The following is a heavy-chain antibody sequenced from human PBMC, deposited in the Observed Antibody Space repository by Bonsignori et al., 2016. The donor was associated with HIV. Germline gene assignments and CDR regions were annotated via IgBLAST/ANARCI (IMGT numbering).Heavy chain of an antibody. V-gene: IGHV3-30*04. CDR1: GFTFDNYA. CDR2: ISYDGSIE. CDR3: ARDYSDGSGDEGDAFD. Sequence: QVQLVESGGGVVQPGRSLRLSCTASGFTFDNYALHWVRQAPGKGLEWVAVISYDGSIEYYSESVKGRFTISRDNSKNTLYLEMNSLRVEDTAVYFCARDYSDGSGDEGDAFD. J-gene: IGHJ3*01. D-gene: IGHD3-22*01.